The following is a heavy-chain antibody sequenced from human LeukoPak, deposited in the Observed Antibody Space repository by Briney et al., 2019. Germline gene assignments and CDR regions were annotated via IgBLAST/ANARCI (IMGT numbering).Heavy chain of an antibody. V-gene: IGHV3-11*04. D-gene: IGHD3-16*01. CDR2: ISGDGNTI. CDR1: GFAFSVHY. J-gene: IGHJ4*02. CDR3: ARVFSHWGWPGDYYFDY. Sequence: GGSLRLSCAGSGFAFSVHYMTWIRQAPGKGLEWLSYISGDGNTIYYADSVRGRFTISRDNAKNSLCLHMNSLRVEDTAVYYWARVFSHWGWPGDYYFDYWGQGTVVTVSS.